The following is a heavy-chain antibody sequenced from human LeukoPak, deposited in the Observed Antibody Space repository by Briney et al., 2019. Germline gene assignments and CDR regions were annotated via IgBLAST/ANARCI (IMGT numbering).Heavy chain of an antibody. CDR3: AREDAFDY. CDR1: GFTVRSNY. Sequence: GGSLRLSCAASGFTVRSNYMSWVRQAPGKGLEWVSVIDSGGSTYYADSVKGRFSISRDNSENTVYLEMKSLRVEDTAVYYCAREDAFDYWGQGTLVTVSS. V-gene: IGHV3-53*01. J-gene: IGHJ4*02. D-gene: IGHD2-8*01. CDR2: IDSGGST.